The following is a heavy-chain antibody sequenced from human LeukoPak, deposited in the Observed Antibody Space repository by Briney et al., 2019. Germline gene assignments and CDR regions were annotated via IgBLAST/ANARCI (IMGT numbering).Heavy chain of an antibody. CDR2: IKQDGSEK. Sequence: GGSLRLSCAASGFTFSSYWMNWVRQAPGKGLEWVANIKQDGSEKYYVDSVKGRFSISRDNAKNSLYLQMDSLRAQDTAVYYCARDFNWGIFDYWGQGILVTVSS. CDR1: GFTFSSYW. CDR3: ARDFNWGIFDY. D-gene: IGHD7-27*01. V-gene: IGHV3-7*01. J-gene: IGHJ4*02.